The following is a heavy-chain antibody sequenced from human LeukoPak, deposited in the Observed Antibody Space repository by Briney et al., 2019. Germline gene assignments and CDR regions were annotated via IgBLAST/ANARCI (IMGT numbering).Heavy chain of an antibody. CDR3: ARDGYDILPGYWTNFDY. V-gene: IGHV3-74*01. J-gene: IGHJ4*02. CDR1: GFTFCSYW. D-gene: IGHD3-9*01. CDR2: INSDGSST. Sequence: GGSLRLSCAASGFTFCSYWMHWVRPAPGKGLVWVSRINSDGSSTSYADSVKGRFTISRDNAKNTLYLQMNSLRAEDTAVYYCARDGYDILPGYWTNFDYWGQGTLVTVSS.